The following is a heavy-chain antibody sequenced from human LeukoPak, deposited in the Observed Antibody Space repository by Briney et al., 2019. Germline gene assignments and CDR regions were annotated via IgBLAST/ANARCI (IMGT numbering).Heavy chain of an antibody. CDR3: AKEDYDFGALRD. CDR1: GFTFSSYA. V-gene: IGHV3-23*01. D-gene: IGHD3-3*01. CDR2: ITSGGST. J-gene: IGHJ4*02. Sequence: QPGRSLRLSCAASGFTFSSYAMNWVRQAPGKGLEWVSGITSGGSTYYADSLKGRFTISRDNSKNTLYLQMNSLRAEDTAVYYCAKEDYDFGALRDWGQGTLVTVSS.